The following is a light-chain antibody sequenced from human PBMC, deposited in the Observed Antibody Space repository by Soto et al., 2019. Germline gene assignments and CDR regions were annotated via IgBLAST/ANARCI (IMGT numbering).Light chain of an antibody. CDR1: SSDVGSYNL. J-gene: IGLJ2*01. CDR2: EGT. CDR3: CSYATSSTLV. V-gene: IGLV2-23*01. Sequence: QSVLTQPASVSGSPGQSITISCTGTSSDVGSYNLVSWSQQHPGKAPKLMIYEGTKRPSGVSNRFSGSKSGNTASLTISGLQAEDEADYYCCSYATSSTLVFGGGTKLTVL.